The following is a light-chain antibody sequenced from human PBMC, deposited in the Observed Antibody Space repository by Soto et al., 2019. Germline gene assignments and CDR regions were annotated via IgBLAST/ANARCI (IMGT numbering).Light chain of an antibody. J-gene: IGKJ5*01. V-gene: IGKV3-20*01. CDR2: GVS. Sequence: GSGTVSALESARVWFMSNQRLSASDIAWYQQKPGQAPKFLIYGVSSRATGIPDRFSGSGSGTDFTRTISRLERADFAVYHCKQFGRAPLNAVGQGTRVEIK. CDR3: KQFGRAPLNA. CDR1: QRLSASD.